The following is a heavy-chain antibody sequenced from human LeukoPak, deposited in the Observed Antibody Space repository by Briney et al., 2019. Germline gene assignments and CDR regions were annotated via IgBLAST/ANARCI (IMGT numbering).Heavy chain of an antibody. CDR1: GGSISGSSHH. Sequence: KPSETLSLTCTVSGGSISGSSHHWGWFRQSPGEGLEWIGSLYLSRTTYYNPSLNSRVTISVDTSKNQFSLQLNSVTAADTAVYYCVRHDGRGGATMGSLDSWGQGSLVTVSS. CDR2: LYLSRTT. V-gene: IGHV4-39*01. CDR3: VRHDGRGGATMGSLDS. J-gene: IGHJ4*02. D-gene: IGHD5-12*01.